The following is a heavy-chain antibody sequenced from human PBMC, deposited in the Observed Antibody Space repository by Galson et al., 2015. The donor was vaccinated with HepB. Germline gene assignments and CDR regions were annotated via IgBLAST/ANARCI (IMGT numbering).Heavy chain of an antibody. Sequence: SLRLSCAASGFTFSDYWMHWVRQSPGKGLVWVARINRDGSTTYADSVKGRFTISRDNAKSTLYLQMNGLRAEDTAMYYCASPNRAGYNFCMYWGQGTQVTVSS. D-gene: IGHD5-24*01. CDR3: ASPNRAGYNFCMY. J-gene: IGHJ4*02. CDR2: INRDGST. CDR1: GFTFSDYW. V-gene: IGHV3-74*01.